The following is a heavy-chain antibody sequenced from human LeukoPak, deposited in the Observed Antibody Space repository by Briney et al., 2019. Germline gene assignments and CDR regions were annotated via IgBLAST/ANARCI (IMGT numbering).Heavy chain of an antibody. CDR2: IYYSGNT. D-gene: IGHD3-22*01. J-gene: IGHJ4*02. CDR1: GGSIRSTTYY. V-gene: IGHV4-39*07. CDR3: ARAPHFFDTSGSRYYFDY. Sequence: SETLSLTCSVSGGSIRSTTYYWGWLRQPPGKGLEWLGSIYYSGNTYYSPSLMSRVTISVDTSKNQFSLNLSSVTAADTAVYFCARAPHFFDTSGSRYYFDYWGQGALVTVSS.